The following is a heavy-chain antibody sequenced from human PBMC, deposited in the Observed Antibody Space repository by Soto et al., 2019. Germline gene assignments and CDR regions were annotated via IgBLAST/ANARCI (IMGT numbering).Heavy chain of an antibody. CDR3: AKDGITMIVVVPEYFQH. D-gene: IGHD3-22*01. V-gene: IGHV3-23*01. CDR2: ISGSGGST. J-gene: IGHJ1*01. CDR1: GFTFSSYA. Sequence: PGGSLRLSCAAAGFTFSSYAMSWVRQAPGKGLEWVPAISGSGGSTYYADSVKGRFTISRDNSKNTLYLQMNSLRAEDTAVYYCAKDGITMIVVVPEYFQHWGQGTLVTVSS.